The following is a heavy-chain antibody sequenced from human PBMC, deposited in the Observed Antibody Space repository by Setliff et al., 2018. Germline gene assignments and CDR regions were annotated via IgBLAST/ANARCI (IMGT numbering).Heavy chain of an antibody. Sequence: SETLSLTCTVSGGSISSGGYYWSWIRQHPGKGLEWIGYIYYSGSTYYNPSLKSRVTISVDTSKNQFSLKLSSVTAADTAVYYCARQPEGVGIVRRGYFDLWGRGTLVTVSS. CDR2: IYYSGST. D-gene: IGHD2-21*01. CDR3: ARQPEGVGIVRRGYFDL. V-gene: IGHV4-31*03. J-gene: IGHJ2*01. CDR1: GGSISSGGYY.